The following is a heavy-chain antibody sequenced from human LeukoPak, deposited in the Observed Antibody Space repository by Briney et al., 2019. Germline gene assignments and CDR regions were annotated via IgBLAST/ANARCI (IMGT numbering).Heavy chain of an antibody. V-gene: IGHV1-2*02. Sequence: ASVEVSCKASGYTFTGYYMHWVRQAPGQGLEWMGWINPNSGGTNYAQKFQGRVTMTRDTSISTAYMELSRLRSDDTAVYYCARDAISSGRRVRGVIGNWFDPWGQGTLVTVSS. CDR2: INPNSGGT. CDR3: ARDAISSGRRVRGVIGNWFDP. CDR1: GYTFTGYY. J-gene: IGHJ5*02. D-gene: IGHD3-10*01.